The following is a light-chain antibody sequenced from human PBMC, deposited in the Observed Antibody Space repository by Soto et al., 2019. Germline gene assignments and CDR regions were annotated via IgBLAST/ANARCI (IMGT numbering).Light chain of an antibody. CDR1: SSGVGGYNY. CDR3: SSYTSSSFWV. J-gene: IGLJ3*02. V-gene: IGLV2-14*01. Sequence: QSVLTQPASVSGSPGQSITISCTGTSSGVGGYNYVSWYQQHPGKAPKLMIYDVSNRPSGVSNRFSGSKSGNTASLTISGLQAEDEADYYCSSYTSSSFWVFGGGTKVTVL. CDR2: DVS.